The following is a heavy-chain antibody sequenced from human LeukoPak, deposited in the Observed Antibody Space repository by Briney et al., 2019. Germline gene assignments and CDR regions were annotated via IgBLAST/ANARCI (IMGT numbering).Heavy chain of an antibody. CDR3: TRVWFGEQYYYYYYMDV. CDR1: GFTFGDYA. D-gene: IGHD3-10*01. J-gene: IGHJ6*03. CDR2: IRSKAYGGTT. Sequence: GGSLRLSCTASGFTFGDYAMSWVRQAPGKGLEWVGFIRSKAYGGTTEYAASVKGRFTISRDDSKSIAYLQMNSLKTEDTAVYYCTRVWFGEQYYYYYYMDVWGKGTTVTISS. V-gene: IGHV3-49*04.